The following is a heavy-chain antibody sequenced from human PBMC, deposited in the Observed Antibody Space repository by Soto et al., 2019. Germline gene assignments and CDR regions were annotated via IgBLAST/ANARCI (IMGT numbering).Heavy chain of an antibody. V-gene: IGHV3-33*06. CDR2: IWYDGSNK. J-gene: IGHJ6*02. CDR3: AKSYVSSGYPSCYYYDGMDV. Sequence: GGSLRLSCAASGFTFSSYGMHWVRQAPGKGLEWVAVIWYDGSNKYYADSVKGRFTISRDNSKNTLYLQMNSLRAEDTAVYYCAKSYVSSGYPSCYYYDGMDVWGQGTTVTVSS. D-gene: IGHD3-22*01. CDR1: GFTFSSYG.